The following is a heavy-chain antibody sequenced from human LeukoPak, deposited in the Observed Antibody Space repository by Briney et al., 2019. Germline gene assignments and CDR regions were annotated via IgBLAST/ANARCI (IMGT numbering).Heavy chain of an antibody. CDR1: GFTFSSYA. D-gene: IGHD3-10*01. J-gene: IGHJ4*02. V-gene: IGHV3-23*01. CDR2: ISGSGGST. CDR3: AKDRGRITMVRGVIIGCDY. Sequence: GGSLRLSCAASGFTFSSYAMSWVRQAPGKGLEWGSAISGSGGSTYYADSVKGRFTISRDNSKNTLYLQMNSLRAEDTAVYYCAKDRGRITMVRGVIIGCDYWGQGTLVTVSS.